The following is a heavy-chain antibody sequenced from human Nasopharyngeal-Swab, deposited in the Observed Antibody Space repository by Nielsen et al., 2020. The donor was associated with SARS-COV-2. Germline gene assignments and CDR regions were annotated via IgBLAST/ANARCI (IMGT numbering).Heavy chain of an antibody. V-gene: IGHV1-69*16. Sequence: WVRQAPGQGFEWMGGIIPTLNTPNYARKFQGRISITTDDSTSTAYLELRSLRSDDTAVYYCARVFGDPSGPADSWGQGTLVTVSS. D-gene: IGHD3-16*01. J-gene: IGHJ4*02. CDR3: ARVFGDPSGPADS. CDR2: IIPTLNTP.